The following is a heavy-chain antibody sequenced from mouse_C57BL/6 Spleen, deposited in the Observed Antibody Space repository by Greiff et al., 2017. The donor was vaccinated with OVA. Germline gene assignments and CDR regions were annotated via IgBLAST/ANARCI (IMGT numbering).Heavy chain of an antibody. V-gene: IGHV1-5*01. D-gene: IGHD3-2*02. CDR3: TRGGSSGGFAY. CDR1: GYTFTSYW. CDR2: IYPGNSDT. Sequence: EVQLQESGTVLARPGASVKMSCKTSGYTFTSYWMHWVKQRPGQGLEWIGAIYPGNSDTSYNQKFKGKAKLTAVTSASTAYMELSSLTNEDSAVYYCTRGGSSGGFAYWGQGTRVTVSA. J-gene: IGHJ3*01.